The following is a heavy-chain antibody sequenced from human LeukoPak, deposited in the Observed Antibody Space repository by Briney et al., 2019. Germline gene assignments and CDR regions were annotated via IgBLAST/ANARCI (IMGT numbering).Heavy chain of an antibody. CDR1: GFTFSSSA. V-gene: IGHV3-23*01. Sequence: GGSLGLSCAASGFTFSSSAMSWVRQAPGRGLEWVSAISNNGGYTYYADSVQGRFTISRDNSKSTLCLQMNSLRAEDTAVYYCAKQLGYCSDGSCYFPYWGQGTLVTVSS. J-gene: IGHJ4*02. D-gene: IGHD2-15*01. CDR2: ISNNGGYT. CDR3: AKQLGYCSDGSCYFPY.